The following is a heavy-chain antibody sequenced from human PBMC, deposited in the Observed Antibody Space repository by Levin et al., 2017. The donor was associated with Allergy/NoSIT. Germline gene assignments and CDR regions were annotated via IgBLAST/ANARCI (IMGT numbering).Heavy chain of an antibody. CDR1: GFTFSSYG. Sequence: GGSLRLSCAASGFTFSSYGMHWVRQAPGKGLEWVAVIWYDGSNKYYADSVKGRFTISRDNSKNTLYLQMNSLRAEDTAVYYCARDRGDIVVPLPYYYGMDVWGQGTTVTVSS. D-gene: IGHD2-2*01. CDR3: ARDRGDIVVPLPYYYGMDV. J-gene: IGHJ6*02. CDR2: IWYDGSNK. V-gene: IGHV3-33*01.